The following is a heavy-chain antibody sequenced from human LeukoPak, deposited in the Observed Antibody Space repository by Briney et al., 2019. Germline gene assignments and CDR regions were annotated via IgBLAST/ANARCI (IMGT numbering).Heavy chain of an antibody. J-gene: IGHJ4*02. Sequence: PSETLSLTCGVSGGSLSFYYWSWIRQSPGKGLEWIAEISQNGDSNYNMSLKSRVTISLDKSKNQVSLKLNSVTAADTAVYYCVGYYDSSGYYYVGFDYWGQGTLVTVSS. V-gene: IGHV4-34*01. CDR3: VGYYDSSGYYYVGFDY. CDR1: GGSLSFYY. CDR2: ISQNGDS. D-gene: IGHD3-22*01.